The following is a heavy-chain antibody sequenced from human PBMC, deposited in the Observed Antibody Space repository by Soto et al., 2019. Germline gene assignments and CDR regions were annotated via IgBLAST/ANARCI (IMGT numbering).Heavy chain of an antibody. J-gene: IGHJ1*01. V-gene: IGHV3-73*01. D-gene: IGHD2-15*01. CDR3: VCFRDIGK. CDR1: GFTFTNYW. CDR2: IKTKAESDAT. Sequence: VQLVESGGGLVQPGGSLKLSCAASGFTFTNYWMHWVRQASGKGLEWVGRIKTKAESDATEYAASVKGRFTISRDDSANTAYLEMNSLKIEDTGVYYCVCFRDIGKWGQGTLVTVSS.